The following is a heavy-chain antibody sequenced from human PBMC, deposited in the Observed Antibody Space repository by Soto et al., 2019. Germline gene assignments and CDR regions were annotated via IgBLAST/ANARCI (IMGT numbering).Heavy chain of an antibody. V-gene: IGHV3-23*01. Sequence: GGSLRLSCAASGFTFSSYAMSWVRQAPGKGLEWVSAISGSGGSTYYADSVKGQFTISRDNSKNTLYLQMNSLRAEDTAVYYCARHTNNCSGGSCYSYSLRYWGQGTLVTVSS. CDR2: ISGSGGST. J-gene: IGHJ4*02. CDR3: ARHTNNCSGGSCYSYSLRY. D-gene: IGHD2-15*01. CDR1: GFTFSSYA.